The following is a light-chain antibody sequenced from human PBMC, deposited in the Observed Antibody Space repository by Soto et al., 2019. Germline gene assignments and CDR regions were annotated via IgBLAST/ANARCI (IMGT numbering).Light chain of an antibody. CDR3: QQYDAWPLT. V-gene: IGKV3-15*01. J-gene: IGKJ4*01. CDR1: QSVSNN. CDR2: GAS. Sequence: EIVMTQSPATLSVSPGERATLSCRASQSVSNNLAWYQQKPGQAPRLLLYGASTRAAGLPARFSGSGSGTEFTLTISSLQSKDVALFYCQQYDAWPLTFGGGTKVEIK.